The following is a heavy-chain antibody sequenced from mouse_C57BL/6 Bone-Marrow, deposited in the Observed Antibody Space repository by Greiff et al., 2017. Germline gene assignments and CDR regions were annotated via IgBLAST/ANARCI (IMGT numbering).Heavy chain of an antibody. Sequence: EVQLQQSGAELVRPGASVKLSCTASGFNIQDDYMHWVKQRPEQGLEWIGWIDPENGDTEYASKFQGKATITADTSSNTAYLQLSSLTSEDTAVYYCTVYYYGSDYWGQGTTLTVSS. D-gene: IGHD1-1*01. CDR1: GFNIQDDY. V-gene: IGHV14-4*01. CDR2: IDPENGDT. J-gene: IGHJ2*01. CDR3: TVYYYGSDY.